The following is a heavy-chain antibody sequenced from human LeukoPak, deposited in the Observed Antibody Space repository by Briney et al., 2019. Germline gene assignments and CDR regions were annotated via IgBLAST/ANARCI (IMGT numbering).Heavy chain of an antibody. D-gene: IGHD1-1*01. CDR3: ARDWLERRPSAYDI. Sequence: GGPLRLSCAVSGFTVSSNYMSWVRQAPGKGLERVSVIYSGGSTFYADSVKGRFNISRDNSKNTLYLQMNSLRAEDTAVYYCARDWLERRPSAYDIWGQGTMVTVFS. CDR2: IYSGGST. J-gene: IGHJ3*02. V-gene: IGHV3-53*01. CDR1: GFTVSSNY.